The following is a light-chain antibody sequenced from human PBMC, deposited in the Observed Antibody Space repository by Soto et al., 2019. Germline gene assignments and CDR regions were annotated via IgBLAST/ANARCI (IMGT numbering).Light chain of an antibody. CDR2: SDY. CDR3: GAWDNSLNGLI. V-gene: IGLV1-44*01. CDR1: SSNIGSNT. J-gene: IGLJ2*01. Sequence: QSVLTHPPSASGTPGQRVTISCSGSSSNIGSNTVNWYQQLPRTAPKLLIYSDYQRPSGVPGRFSGSKSGTSASLAISGLQSEDEGDYYCGAWDNSLNGLIFGGGTKVTVL.